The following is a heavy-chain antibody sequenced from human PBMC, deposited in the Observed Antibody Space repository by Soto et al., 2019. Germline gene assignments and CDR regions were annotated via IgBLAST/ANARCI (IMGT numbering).Heavy chain of an antibody. CDR3: ARWSYLDY. CDR1: VFSFGCYA. CDR2: ISGSDGKT. D-gene: IGHD3-3*01. J-gene: IGHJ4*02. V-gene: IGHV3-23*01. Sequence: PWGSLRISCASSVFSFGCYALSWVRQAPGKGLEWVSTISGSDGKTFYADSVKGRFSISRDTSQSTLYLQMNSLRADDTAMYYCARWSYLDYWGQGTRVTVSS.